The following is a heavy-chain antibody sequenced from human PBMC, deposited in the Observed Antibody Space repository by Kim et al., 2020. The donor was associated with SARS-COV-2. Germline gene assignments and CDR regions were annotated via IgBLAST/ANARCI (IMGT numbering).Heavy chain of an antibody. J-gene: IGHJ6*02. CDR3: ARHSFLYYYYGMDV. CDR1: GFTFSSYW. Sequence: GGSLRLSCAASGFTFSSYWMSWVRQAPGKGLEWVANIKQDGSEKYYVDSVKGRFTISRDNAKNSLYLQMNSLRAEDTAVYYCARHSFLYYYYGMDVWGQGTTVTVSS. CDR2: IKQDGSEK. D-gene: IGHD5-18*01. V-gene: IGHV3-7*01.